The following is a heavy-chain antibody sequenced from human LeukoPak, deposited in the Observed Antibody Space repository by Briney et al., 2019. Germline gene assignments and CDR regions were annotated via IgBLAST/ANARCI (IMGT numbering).Heavy chain of an antibody. CDR3: AKDMRVVAATTWFDP. D-gene: IGHD2-15*01. V-gene: IGHV3-23*01. J-gene: IGHJ5*02. Sequence: GGSLRLSCAASGFTVSSNYMSWVRQAPGRGLEWVSAISGSGGSTYYADSVKGRFTISRDNSKNTLYLQMNSLRAEDTAVYYCAKDMRVVAATTWFDPWGQGTLVTVSS. CDR2: ISGSGGST. CDR1: GFTVSSNY.